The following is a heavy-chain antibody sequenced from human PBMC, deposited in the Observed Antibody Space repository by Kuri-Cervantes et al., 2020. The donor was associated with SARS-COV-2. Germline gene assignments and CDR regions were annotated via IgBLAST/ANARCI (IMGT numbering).Heavy chain of an antibody. CDR2: ISGSGGST. J-gene: IGHJ4*02. D-gene: IGHD6-6*01. CDR1: GFTFSSYA. Sequence: GESLKISCAASGFTFSSYAMSWVRQAPGKGLEWVSAISGSGGSTYYADSVKGRFTISRDNAKNSLYLQMNSLGAEDTAVYYCARGSSSTYFDYWGQGTLVTVSS. V-gene: IGHV3-23*01. CDR3: ARGSSSTYFDY.